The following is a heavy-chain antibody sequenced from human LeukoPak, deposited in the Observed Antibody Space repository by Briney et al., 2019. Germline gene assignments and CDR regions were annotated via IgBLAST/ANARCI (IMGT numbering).Heavy chain of an antibody. J-gene: IGHJ4*02. D-gene: IGHD2-15*01. CDR1: GFAFSSYG. Sequence: PGGSLRLSCAASGFAFSSYGMHWIRQAPGKGLEWVAVIWSDGSHEYYADSMKGRFTISRDNSRNMLYLQMNSLRVEDTAVYYCARDHLGSTGSTSLVYDYWGQGTLVTVSS. CDR3: ARDHLGSTGSTSLVYDY. V-gene: IGHV3-33*01. CDR2: IWSDGSHE.